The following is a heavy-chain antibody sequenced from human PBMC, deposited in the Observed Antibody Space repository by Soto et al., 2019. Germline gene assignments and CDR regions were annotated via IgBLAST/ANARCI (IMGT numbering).Heavy chain of an antibody. D-gene: IGHD3-10*01. CDR3: ARDPLVRALAPFDN. CDR2: IDRGDGDT. Sequence: ASVTVSCKGSGYTLRNYPMHWVRQAPGQRLEWMGWIDRGDGDTKYSQKFQRRVSITRDTSASTVYMDLDSLTSEDTAVYYCARDPLVRALAPFDNWGQGTLVTVSS. CDR1: GYTLRNYP. J-gene: IGHJ4*02. V-gene: IGHV1-3*01.